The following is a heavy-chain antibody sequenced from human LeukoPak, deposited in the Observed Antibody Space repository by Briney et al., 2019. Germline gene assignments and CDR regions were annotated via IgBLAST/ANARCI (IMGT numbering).Heavy chain of an antibody. D-gene: IGHD4-17*01. V-gene: IGHV3-30*18. J-gene: IGHJ4*02. CDR3: AKGSRRTVTTFYYFDY. CDR1: GFSFRNTW. CDR2: ISHEGSYQ. Sequence: PGGSLRLSCTASGFSFRNTWMSWVRQAPGKGLEWVAVISHEGSYQNYADSVKGRFTISRDNSKNMVFLQMNSLSAEDTAVYYCAKGSRRTVTTFYYFDYWGQGTLVTVSS.